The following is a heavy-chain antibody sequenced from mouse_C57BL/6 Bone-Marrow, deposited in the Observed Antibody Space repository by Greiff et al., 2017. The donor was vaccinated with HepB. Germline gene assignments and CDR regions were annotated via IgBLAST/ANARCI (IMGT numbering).Heavy chain of an antibody. V-gene: IGHV1-19*01. J-gene: IGHJ3*01. CDR2: INPYNGGT. CDR1: GYTFTDYY. CDR3: ARRDYSNYEGAWFAY. Sequence: VQLQQSGPVLVKPGASVKMSCKASGYTFTDYYMNWVKQSHGKSLEWIGVINPYNGGTSYNQKFKGKATLTVDKSSSTAYMELNSLTSEDSAVYYCARRDYSNYEGAWFAYWGQGTLVTVSA. D-gene: IGHD2-5*01.